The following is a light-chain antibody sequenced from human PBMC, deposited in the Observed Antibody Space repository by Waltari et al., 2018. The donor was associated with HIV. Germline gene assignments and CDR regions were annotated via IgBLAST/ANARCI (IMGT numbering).Light chain of an antibody. V-gene: IGLV2-8*01. CDR2: EVT. J-gene: IGLJ2*01. CDR3: SSYGDSLRVL. CDR1: SSDIGAYDY. Sequence: QSALTQPPSASGSLGQSVTISCTGSSSDIGAYDYVSWFHQHPHSAPKLLLYEVTRRPSTVSDRFSGSRSGYTAFLTVAGLQPDDEATYFCSSYGDSLRVLFGGGTNVTVL.